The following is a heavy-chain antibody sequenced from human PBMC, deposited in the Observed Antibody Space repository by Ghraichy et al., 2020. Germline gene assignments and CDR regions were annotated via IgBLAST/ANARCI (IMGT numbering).Heavy chain of an antibody. CDR3: AKTSSGHFDF. CDR1: EFTFSSYA. V-gene: IGHV3-23*01. Sequence: GGSLRLSCAASEFTFSSYAMSWVRQAPGMGLEWVSGISDSGHTTYYVDSVRGRFLISRDNSKNTLYLQMNSLRAEDTALYYCAKTSSGHFDFWGQGTLVTVSS. D-gene: IGHD1-26*01. CDR2: ISDSGHTT. J-gene: IGHJ4*02.